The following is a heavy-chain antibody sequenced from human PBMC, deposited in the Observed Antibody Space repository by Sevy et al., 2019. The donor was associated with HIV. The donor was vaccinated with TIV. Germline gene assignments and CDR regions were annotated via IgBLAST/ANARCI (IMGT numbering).Heavy chain of an antibody. CDR3: TREHSDYDPYGLDV. V-gene: IGHV3-49*03. D-gene: IGHD4-4*01. Sequence: GGSLRLSCTTSGFSFDDYAMSWFRQAPGKGLEWVGFIRTKAYGGTTEYAVSVRARITISRDDSDNIAYMQMDSLRIEDTAIYYCTREHSDYDPYGLDVWGQGTTVTVSS. J-gene: IGHJ6*02. CDR1: GFSFDDYA. CDR2: IRTKAYGGTT.